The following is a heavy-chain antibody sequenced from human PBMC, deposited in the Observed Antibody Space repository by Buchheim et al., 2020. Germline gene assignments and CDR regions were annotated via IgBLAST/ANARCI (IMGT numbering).Heavy chain of an antibody. Sequence: EVQLVESGGGLVQPGGSLRLSCAASGFTFSSYWMSWVRQAPGKGLEWVANIKQDGSEKYDEDSVKGRFTITRDNAKNSLYLQMNSLRAEDAAVYYWAKGGGQWVPQAWFGPWGQGTL. CDR2: IKQDGSEK. J-gene: IGHJ5*02. CDR1: GFTFSSYW. V-gene: IGHV3-7*03. CDR3: AKGGGQWVPQAWFGP. D-gene: IGHD1-26*01.